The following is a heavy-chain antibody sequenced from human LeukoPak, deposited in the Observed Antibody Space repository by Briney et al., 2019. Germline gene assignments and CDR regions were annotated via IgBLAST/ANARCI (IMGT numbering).Heavy chain of an antibody. V-gene: IGHV3-48*02. Sequence: PGGSLRPSCAASGFTFSSYSVIWARQAPGKWLEWVSYVSSSGTTTYYADSVKGRFTISRDNGKNLVSLQMNSLRDEDTAVYYCARADRDGNKRFLDWGQGTLVTVSS. D-gene: IGHD5-24*01. J-gene: IGHJ4*02. CDR2: VSSSGTTT. CDR3: ARADRDGNKRFLD. CDR1: GFTFSSYS.